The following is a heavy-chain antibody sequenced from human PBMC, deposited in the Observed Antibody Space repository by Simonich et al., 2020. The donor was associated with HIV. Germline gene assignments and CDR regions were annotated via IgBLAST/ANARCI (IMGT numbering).Heavy chain of an antibody. J-gene: IGHJ3*01. CDR2: ITYSGRT. D-gene: IGHD2-8*01. V-gene: IGHV4-34*01. CDR3: AREVGYYPPQLEENNAFDV. Sequence: QVQLQQWGAGLLKPWETLSLTCAVYGGSFSGYYWTWIRQPPGKGLEWIGEITYSGRTNYNPVLKSRVTIAVDTSKKQFSLKLTSVTAADTAIYFCAREVGYYPPQLEENNAFDVWGQGTMVTVSS. CDR1: GGSFSGYY.